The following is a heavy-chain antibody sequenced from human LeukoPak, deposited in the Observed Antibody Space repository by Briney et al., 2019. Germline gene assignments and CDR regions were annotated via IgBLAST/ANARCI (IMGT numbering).Heavy chain of an antibody. CDR3: ARDPLRGYSYGQGGAFDI. D-gene: IGHD5-18*01. CDR2: ISSSSSYI. J-gene: IGHJ3*02. V-gene: IGHV3-21*01. CDR1: GFTFSSYS. Sequence: PGGSLRLSCAASGFTFSSYSMNWVRQAPGKGLEWVSSISSSSSYIYYADSVKGRFTISRDNAKNSLYLQMNSLRAEDTAVYYCARDPLRGYSYGQGGAFDIWGQGTMVTVSS.